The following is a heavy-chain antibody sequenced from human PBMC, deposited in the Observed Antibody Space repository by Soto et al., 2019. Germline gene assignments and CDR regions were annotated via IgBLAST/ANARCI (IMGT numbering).Heavy chain of an antibody. Sequence: EVQLVESGGGLVKPGGSLRLSCAASGFTFTRYSMNWVRQAPGKGLEWVSSISSTTNDIYYGDSMKGRFTISRDNVKNLLYLELNSLRAEDTAVYYCARESEELTSNFDYWGQGTLVTVFS. D-gene: IGHD1-26*01. CDR2: ISSTTNDI. J-gene: IGHJ4*02. CDR1: GFTFTRYS. CDR3: ARESEELTSNFDY. V-gene: IGHV3-21*06.